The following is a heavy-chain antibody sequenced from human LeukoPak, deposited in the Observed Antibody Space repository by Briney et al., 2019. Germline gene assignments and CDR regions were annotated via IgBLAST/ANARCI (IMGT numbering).Heavy chain of an antibody. CDR3: ASGLELDY. CDR2: IKQDGSEK. J-gene: IGHJ4*02. V-gene: IGHV3-7*03. Sequence: EESLRLSCAASGFTFSSYWMRWVRQAPGKGLEWVANIKQDGSEKNYVDSVKGRFTISRDNAKNSLYLQMNGLRAEDTAMYYCASGLELDYWGQGTLVTVSS. CDR1: GFTFSSYW.